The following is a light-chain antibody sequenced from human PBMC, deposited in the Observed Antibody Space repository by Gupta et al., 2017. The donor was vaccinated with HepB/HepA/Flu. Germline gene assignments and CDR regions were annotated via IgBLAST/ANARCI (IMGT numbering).Light chain of an antibody. J-gene: IGKJ4*01. V-gene: IGKV1-39*01. CDR3: CQRYGDPIT. CDR2: MAS. CDR1: QSISRY. Sequence: DIQMTQSPSSLSASVGDRITITCRASQSISRYLSWYHQTPRKAPKLLLYMASNYLGAVLSRFSSSRSSGAFTLTIIRRLPPDFIRTYCCQRYGDPITFGTGTKVEIK.